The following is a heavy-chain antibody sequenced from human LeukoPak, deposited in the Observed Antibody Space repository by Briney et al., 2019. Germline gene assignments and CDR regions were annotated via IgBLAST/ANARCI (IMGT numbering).Heavy chain of an antibody. CDR2: TNSDGSTT. CDR1: EFTFSTYW. Sequence: PGGSLRLSCAAPEFTFSTYWMHWVRQAAGKGLVWVSHTNSDGSTTTYADSVKGRFTISRDNAKNSLYLQMNSLRAEDTAVYYCARVSFPYYYDSSGYLDYWGQGTLVTVSS. D-gene: IGHD3-22*01. J-gene: IGHJ4*02. V-gene: IGHV3-74*01. CDR3: ARVSFPYYYDSSGYLDY.